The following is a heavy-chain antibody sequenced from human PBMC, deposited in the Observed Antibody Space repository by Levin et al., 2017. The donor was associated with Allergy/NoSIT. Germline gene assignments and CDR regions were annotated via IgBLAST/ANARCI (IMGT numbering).Heavy chain of an antibody. V-gene: IGHV3-33*01. CDR1: GFTFSSYG. D-gene: IGHD6-13*01. CDR3: ARDEALNALHAGTTAFDI. Sequence: PGGSLRLSCAASGFTFSSYGMHWVRQAPGKGLEWVAVIWYDGSNKYYADSVKGRFTISRDNSKNTLYLQMNSLRAEDTAVYYCARDEALNALHAGTTAFDIWGQGTMVTVSS. CDR2: IWYDGSNK. J-gene: IGHJ3*02.